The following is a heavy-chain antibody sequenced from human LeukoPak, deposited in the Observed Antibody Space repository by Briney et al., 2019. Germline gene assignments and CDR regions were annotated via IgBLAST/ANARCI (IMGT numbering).Heavy chain of an antibody. D-gene: IGHD5-24*01. V-gene: IGHV3-9*01. CDR2: ITWNSDNV. Sequence: GGSLRLSCAASGFSFNEYAMHWVRHAPGKGLEWVSGITWNSDNVDYADSVKGRFTISRDNAKNSLYLQMNSLRAEDTALYYCAKAGGRWLQFRSWFDPWGQGTLVTVSS. CDR1: GFSFNEYA. CDR3: AKAGGRWLQFRSWFDP. J-gene: IGHJ5*02.